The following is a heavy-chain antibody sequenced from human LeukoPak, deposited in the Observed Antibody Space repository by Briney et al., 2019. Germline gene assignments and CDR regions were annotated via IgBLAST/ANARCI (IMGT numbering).Heavy chain of an antibody. CDR2: IKQDGSEK. CDR3: AEGYYFDY. CDR1: GYSFTSYW. V-gene: IGHV3-7*03. J-gene: IGHJ4*02. Sequence: GESLKISCKGSGYSFTSYWMSWVRQAPGKGLEWVANIKQDGSEKYYVDSVKGRFTISRDNAKNSLYLQMNSLRAEDTAVYYCAEGYYFDYWGQGTLVTVSS.